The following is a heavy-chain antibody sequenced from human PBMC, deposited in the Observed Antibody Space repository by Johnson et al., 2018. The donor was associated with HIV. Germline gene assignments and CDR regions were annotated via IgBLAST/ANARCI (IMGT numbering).Heavy chain of an antibody. D-gene: IGHD1-26*01. J-gene: IGHJ3*02. V-gene: IGHV3-20*04. Sequence: VQLVESGGGVVRPGGSLRLSCGASGFTFEDHDMSWVRQVPGKGLEWVSGINWNGGTTGYADSVKGRFSISRDNAKNTLYLQMNSLRAEDTAVYYCARDRKDGVGATRDDAFDIWGQGAMVTVSS. CDR1: GFTFEDHD. CDR3: ARDRKDGVGATRDDAFDI. CDR2: INWNGGTT.